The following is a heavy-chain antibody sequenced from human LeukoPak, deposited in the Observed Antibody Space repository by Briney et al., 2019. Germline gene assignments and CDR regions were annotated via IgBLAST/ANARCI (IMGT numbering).Heavy chain of an antibody. Sequence: ASVKVSCKASGYTFTSYGISWVRQAPGQGLEWMGWISAYNGTTNYAQKLQGRVTMTTDTSTSTAYTELRSLRSDDTAVYYCARDHVFITFGGVIVGYYFDYWGQGTLVTVSS. V-gene: IGHV1-18*01. J-gene: IGHJ4*02. CDR1: GYTFTSYG. D-gene: IGHD3-16*02. CDR2: ISAYNGTT. CDR3: ARDHVFITFGGVIVGYYFDY.